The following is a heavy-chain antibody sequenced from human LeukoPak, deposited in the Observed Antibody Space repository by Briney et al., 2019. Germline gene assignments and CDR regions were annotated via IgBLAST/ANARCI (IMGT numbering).Heavy chain of an antibody. V-gene: IGHV1-69*05. CDR1: GGTFSSYA. CDR3: ARTINFDDLCYFDY. J-gene: IGHJ4*02. D-gene: IGHD3-9*01. Sequence: GASVKVSCKASGGTFSSYAISWVRQAPGQGLEWMGRIIPIFGTANYAQKFQGRVTITTDESTSTAYMELSSLRSEDTAVYYCARTINFDDLCYFDYWGQGTLVTVSS. CDR2: IIPIFGTA.